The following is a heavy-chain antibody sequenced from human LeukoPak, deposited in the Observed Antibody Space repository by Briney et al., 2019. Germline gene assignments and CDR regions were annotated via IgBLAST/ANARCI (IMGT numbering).Heavy chain of an antibody. Sequence: GGSLRLSCAASGFTFSSYWMHWVRQAPGKGLVWVSRINSDGSSTSYADSVKGRFTISRDNAKNTLYLQMNSLRAEDTALYYCARGGIVQTIFGVPKGFDPWGQGTLVTVSS. D-gene: IGHD3-3*01. CDR3: ARGGIVQTIFGVPKGFDP. J-gene: IGHJ5*02. CDR1: GFTFSSYW. V-gene: IGHV3-74*01. CDR2: INSDGSST.